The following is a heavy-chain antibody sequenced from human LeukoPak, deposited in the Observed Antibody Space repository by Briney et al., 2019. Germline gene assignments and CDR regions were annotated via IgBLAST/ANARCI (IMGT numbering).Heavy chain of an antibody. D-gene: IGHD4-17*01. CDR2: IYHSGST. J-gene: IGHJ6*03. Sequence: PSETLSLTCTVSGYSISSGYYWGWIRQPPGKGLEWIGSIYHSGSTYYNPSLKSRVTISVDTSKNQFSLKLSSVTAADTAVYYCAGASTVTTIYYYYYMDVWGKGTTVTISS. CDR1: GYSISSGYY. V-gene: IGHV4-38-2*02. CDR3: AGASTVTTIYYYYYMDV.